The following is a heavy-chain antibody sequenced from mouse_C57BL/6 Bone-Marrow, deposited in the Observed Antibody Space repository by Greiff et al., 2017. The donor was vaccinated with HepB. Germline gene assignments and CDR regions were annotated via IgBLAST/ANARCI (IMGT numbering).Heavy chain of an antibody. CDR3: ARDRYYGSRGNFDY. CDR1: GFTFSSYA. CDR2: ISDGGSYT. Sequence: DVKLVESGGGLVKPGGSLKLSCAASGFTFSSYAMSWVRQTPEKRLEWVATISDGGSYTYYPDNVKGRFTISRDNAKNNLYLQMSHLKSEDTAMYYCARDRYYGSRGNFDYWGQGTTLTVSS. J-gene: IGHJ2*01. V-gene: IGHV5-4*01. D-gene: IGHD1-1*01.